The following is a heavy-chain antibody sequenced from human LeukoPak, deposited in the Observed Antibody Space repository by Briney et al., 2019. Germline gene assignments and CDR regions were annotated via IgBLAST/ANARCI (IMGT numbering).Heavy chain of an antibody. J-gene: IGHJ3*02. CDR2: IIPIFGTA. Sequence: ASVKVSCKASGGTFSSYAISWVRQAPGQGLEWMGGIIPIFGTANYAQKFQGRVTITADKSTSTAYMELSSLRSEDTAVYYCARESPGELSAFDIWGQGTMVTVSS. CDR3: ARESPGELSAFDI. V-gene: IGHV1-69*06. D-gene: IGHD3-10*01. CDR1: GGTFSSYA.